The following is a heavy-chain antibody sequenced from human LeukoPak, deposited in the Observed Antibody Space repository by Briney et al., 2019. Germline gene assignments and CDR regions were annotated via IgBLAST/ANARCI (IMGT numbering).Heavy chain of an antibody. Sequence: PSETLSLTCTVSGGSISSGNYYWSWIRQPAGKGLEWIGRIYTSGSTNYNPSLKSRVTISVDTSKNQVSLKLSSVTAADTAVYYCARGDCSGGSCYSRRVKSNWFDPWGQGTLVTVSS. CDR2: IYTSGST. V-gene: IGHV4-61*02. CDR3: ARGDCSGGSCYSRRVKSNWFDP. D-gene: IGHD2-15*01. J-gene: IGHJ5*02. CDR1: GGSISSGNYY.